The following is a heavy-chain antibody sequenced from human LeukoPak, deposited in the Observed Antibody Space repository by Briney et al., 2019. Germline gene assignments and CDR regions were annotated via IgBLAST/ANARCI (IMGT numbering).Heavy chain of an antibody. J-gene: IGHJ4*02. D-gene: IGHD3-22*01. CDR3: ARDSSGYYDY. V-gene: IGHV3-33*08. CDR2: IWYDGSNK. Sequence: GGCVRLSCAASGFTFSTYGMHWARQAPGKGLEWVAVIWYDGSNKYYADSVKGRFTISRDNSKNTLYLQMNSLRAEDTAVYYWARDSSGYYDYWGQEPVDTVSS. CDR1: GFTFSTYG.